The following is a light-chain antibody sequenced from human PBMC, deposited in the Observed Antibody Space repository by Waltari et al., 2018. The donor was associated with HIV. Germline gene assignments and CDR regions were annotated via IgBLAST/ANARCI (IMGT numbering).Light chain of an antibody. J-gene: IGLJ2*01. Sequence: QSAPTQPASVSGSPGQSITISCPGTSSDIGNYNLVSWYQQHPGKAPELNIYEGIKRPSGVSNRLPGSNSATTASLTISGLQAEDEADYFCSSYGSSRNWLFGGGTKLTVL. CDR1: SSDIGNYNL. CDR2: EGI. V-gene: IGLV2-23*01. CDR3: SSYGSSRNWL.